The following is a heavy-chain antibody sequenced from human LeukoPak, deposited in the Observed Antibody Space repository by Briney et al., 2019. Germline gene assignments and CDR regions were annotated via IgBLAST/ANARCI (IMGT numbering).Heavy chain of an antibody. CDR1: GFTFSDYC. V-gene: IGHV3-11*04. J-gene: IGHJ4*02. Sequence: GGSLRLSCAASGFTFSDYCMSWIRQAPGKGLEWVSYISSSGSTIYYADSVKGRFTISRDNAKNSLYLQMNSLRAEDTAVYYCARDRPMHYYDSSGYYGYWGQGTLVTVSS. D-gene: IGHD3-22*01. CDR3: ARDRPMHYYDSSGYYGY. CDR2: ISSSGSTI.